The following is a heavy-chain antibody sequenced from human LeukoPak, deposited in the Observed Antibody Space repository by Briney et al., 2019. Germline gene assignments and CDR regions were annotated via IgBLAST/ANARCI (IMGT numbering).Heavy chain of an antibody. CDR3: AKDLNYYGSGTDY. Sequence: PGGSLRLSCAASGFTFSSSAMSWVRQAPGKGLEWVSTISATGGSPYYADSVKGRFTISRGNSKNTLYLQLNSLRAEDAAVYYCAKDLNYYGSGTDYWGQGTLVTVSS. J-gene: IGHJ4*02. CDR1: GFTFSSSA. V-gene: IGHV3-23*01. CDR2: ISATGGSP. D-gene: IGHD3-10*01.